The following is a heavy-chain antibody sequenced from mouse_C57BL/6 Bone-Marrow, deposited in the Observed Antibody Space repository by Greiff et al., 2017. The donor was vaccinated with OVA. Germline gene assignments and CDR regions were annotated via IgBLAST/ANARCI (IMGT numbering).Heavy chain of an antibody. D-gene: IGHD1-1*01. CDR2: IYPGSGNT. Sequence: VKLVESGPELVKPGASVKISCKASGYSFTSYYIHWVKQRPGQGLEWIGWIYPGSGNTKYNEKFKGKATLTADTSSSTAYMQLSSLTSEDSAVYYCARDYGSRGYAMDYWGQGTSVTVSS. CDR1: GYSFTSYY. V-gene: IGHV1-66*01. J-gene: IGHJ4*01. CDR3: ARDYGSRGYAMDY.